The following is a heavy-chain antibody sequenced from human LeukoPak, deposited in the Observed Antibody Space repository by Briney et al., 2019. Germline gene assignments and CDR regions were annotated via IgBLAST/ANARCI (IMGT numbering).Heavy chain of an antibody. Sequence: TGGSLRLSCAASGFTFSSYWMSWVRQAPGKGLEWVASIKQDGSEKYYVDSVKGRFTISRDNAKNSLYLQMNSLRAEDTALYYCARAPGEGWLDPCGQGTLVTVSS. V-gene: IGHV3-7*01. CDR1: GFTFSSYW. D-gene: IGHD4-17*01. CDR3: ARAPGEGWLDP. CDR2: IKQDGSEK. J-gene: IGHJ5*02.